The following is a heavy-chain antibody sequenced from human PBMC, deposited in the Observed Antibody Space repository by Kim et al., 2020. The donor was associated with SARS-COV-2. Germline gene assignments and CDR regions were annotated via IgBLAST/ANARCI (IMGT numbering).Heavy chain of an antibody. V-gene: IGHV3-7*03. Sequence: GGSLRLSCAASGFTFSAFWMSWVRQAPGKGLEWVANIKQDGSEKNYVDSVKGRYTISRDNAKNSLYLQMNSLRAEDTAVYYCASYGSGRFDAYAFDIWGQGTMLTVYS. CDR1: GFTFSAFW. D-gene: IGHD3-10*01. J-gene: IGHJ3*02. CDR3: ASYGSGRFDAYAFDI. CDR2: IKQDGSEK.